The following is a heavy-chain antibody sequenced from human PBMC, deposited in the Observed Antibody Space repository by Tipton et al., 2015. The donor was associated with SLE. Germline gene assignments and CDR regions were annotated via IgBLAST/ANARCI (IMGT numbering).Heavy chain of an antibody. V-gene: IGHV4-39*01. CDR2: IHYSGST. CDR3: ARHDQETDGWFLNNWFDP. Sequence: TLSLTCTVSGGSISTSSSYWGWIRQPPGKGLEWIGSIHYSGSTDHNPSLKSRVTISVDTSKNQFSLKLGSVTAADTAVYYCARHDQETDGWFLNNWFDPWGQGTLVIVFS. J-gene: IGHJ5*02. D-gene: IGHD6-19*01. CDR1: GGSISTSSSY.